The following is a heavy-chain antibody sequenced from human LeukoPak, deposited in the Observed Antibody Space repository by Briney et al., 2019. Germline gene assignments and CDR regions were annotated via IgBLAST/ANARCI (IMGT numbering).Heavy chain of an antibody. D-gene: IGHD6-19*01. V-gene: IGHV3-7*01. Sequence: GGSLRLSCAASGFIFSSYWMNWVRQAPGKGLEWVANIKQEGSEKYYVDSVKGRFTISRDNAKNSLYLQMDSLRAEDTAVYYCAGGSGWLIDYWGQGTQVTVSS. CDR3: AGGSGWLIDY. J-gene: IGHJ4*02. CDR2: IKQEGSEK. CDR1: GFIFSSYW.